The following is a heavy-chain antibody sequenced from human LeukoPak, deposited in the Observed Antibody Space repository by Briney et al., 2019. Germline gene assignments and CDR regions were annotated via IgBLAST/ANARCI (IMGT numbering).Heavy chain of an antibody. D-gene: IGHD2-2*01. CDR2: ISSSSSYI. J-gene: IGHJ6*02. CDR3: ARYPTFCSSTSCYYYYYYGMDV. CDR1: GFTFCSYS. Sequence: GGSLRLSCAASGFTFCSYSMNWVRQAPGKGLEWVSSISSSSSYIYYADSVKGRFTISRDNAKNSLYLQMNSLRAEDTAVYYCARYPTFCSSTSCYYYYYYGMDVWGQGTTVTVSS. V-gene: IGHV3-21*01.